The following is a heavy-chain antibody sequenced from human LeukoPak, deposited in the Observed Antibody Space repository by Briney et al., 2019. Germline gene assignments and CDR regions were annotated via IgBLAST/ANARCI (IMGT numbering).Heavy chain of an antibody. CDR3: AREGYCTSSSCYGLPNFDY. Sequence: GGSLRLSRAASGFTFSSYSMNWVRQAPGKGLEWVSYISSSSSTIYYADSVKGRFTISRDNAKNSLYLQMNSLRAEDTAVYYCAREGYCTSSSCYGLPNFDYWGQGTLVTVSS. CDR1: GFTFSSYS. D-gene: IGHD2-2*01. J-gene: IGHJ4*02. CDR2: ISSSSSTI. V-gene: IGHV3-48*01.